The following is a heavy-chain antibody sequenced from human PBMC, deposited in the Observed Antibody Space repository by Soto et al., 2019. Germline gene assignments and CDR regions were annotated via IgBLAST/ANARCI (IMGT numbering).Heavy chain of an antibody. Sequence: QVQLMQSGAEVKKPGASVKVSCKASGDTFSDYYIHWVRQAPGQGLEWMGTVNPSGGHTTYSQHCLGRGTXTXXXSXXALPMELARLTSEDTAVYYCARGGHVVVVTAALDYWGRGTLVTVSS. CDR1: GDTFSDYY. CDR3: ARGGHVVVVTAALDY. V-gene: IGHV1-46*01. CDR2: VNPSGGHT. D-gene: IGHD2-21*02. J-gene: IGHJ4*02.